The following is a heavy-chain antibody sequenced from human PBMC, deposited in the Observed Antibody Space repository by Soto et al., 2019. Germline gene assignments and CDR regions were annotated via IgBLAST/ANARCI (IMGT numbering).Heavy chain of an antibody. CDR2: ISAYNGNT. Sequence: SVKGSCKASCYTFTSYGISWVRQAPVQGLEWMGWISAYNGNTNYAQKLQGRVTMTTDTSTSTAYMELRSLRYDDTAVYYCARFFQEDIVVVSAFGMDVWGQGTTVTVYS. D-gene: IGHD2-2*01. V-gene: IGHV1-18*01. J-gene: IGHJ6*02. CDR3: ARFFQEDIVVVSAFGMDV. CDR1: CYTFTSYG.